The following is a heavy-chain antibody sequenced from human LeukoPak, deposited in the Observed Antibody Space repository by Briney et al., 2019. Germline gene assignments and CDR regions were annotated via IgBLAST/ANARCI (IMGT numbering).Heavy chain of an antibody. D-gene: IGHD2-2*01. CDR3: ARRASYCSSTSCYDKYYFDY. CDR1: GFTFSSYS. CDR2: ISGSGGST. V-gene: IGHV3-23*01. Sequence: GGSLRLSCAASGFTFSSYSMNWVRQAPGKGLEWVSAISGSGGSTYYADSVKGRFTISRDNSKNTLYLQMNSLRAEDTAVYYCARRASYCSSTSCYDKYYFDYWGQGTLVTVSS. J-gene: IGHJ4*02.